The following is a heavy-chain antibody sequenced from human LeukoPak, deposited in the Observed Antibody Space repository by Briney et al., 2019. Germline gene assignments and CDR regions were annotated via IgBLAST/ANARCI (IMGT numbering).Heavy chain of an antibody. CDR2: INHSGST. CDR1: GFTFSSYS. Sequence: GSLRLSCAASGFTFSSYSMNWVRQAPGKGLEWIGEINHSGSTNYNPSLKSRVTISVDTSKNQFSLKLSSVTAADTAVYYCARRRGKWDVNWFDPWGPGTLVTVSS. V-gene: IGHV4-34*01. CDR3: ARRRGKWDVNWFDP. J-gene: IGHJ5*02. D-gene: IGHD1-26*01.